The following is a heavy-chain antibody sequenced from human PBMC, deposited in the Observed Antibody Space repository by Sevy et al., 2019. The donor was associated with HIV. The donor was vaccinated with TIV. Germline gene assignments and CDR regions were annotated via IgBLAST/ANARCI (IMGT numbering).Heavy chain of an antibody. CDR3: AGWYDISCNPYYFDY. CDR1: GFTFSTYS. Sequence: GGSLRLSCAASGFTFSTYSMNWVRQAPGKGLEWVSFISSSSDTIYYADSVKGRFTISRYNARNSLYLQMNNLRDEDAAVYYCAGWYDISCNPYYFDYWGRGTLVTVSS. J-gene: IGHJ4*02. CDR2: ISSSSDTI. V-gene: IGHV3-48*02. D-gene: IGHD3-22*01.